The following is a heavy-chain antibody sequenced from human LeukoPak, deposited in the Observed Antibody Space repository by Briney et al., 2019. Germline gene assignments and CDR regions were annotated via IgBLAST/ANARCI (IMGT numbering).Heavy chain of an antibody. Sequence: SGGSLRLSCAASGFTFSNAWMSWVRQAPGKGLEWVGRIKSKTDGGTTDYAAPVKGRFTISRDDSKSIAYLQMNSLKTEDTAVYYCSRDQYRYNYGSGSSGLFDYWGQGTLVTVSS. D-gene: IGHD3-10*01. CDR3: SRDQYRYNYGSGSSGLFDY. J-gene: IGHJ4*02. CDR1: GFTFSNAW. V-gene: IGHV3-15*01. CDR2: IKSKTDGGTT.